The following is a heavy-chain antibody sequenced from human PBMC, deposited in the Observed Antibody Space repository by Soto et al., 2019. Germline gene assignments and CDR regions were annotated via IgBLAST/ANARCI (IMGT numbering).Heavy chain of an antibody. D-gene: IGHD2-21*02. CDR3: AREIVTAGGNNYFDP. CDR2: VYHTGDT. V-gene: IGHV4-4*02. Sequence: SETLSLTCGVSGGTVASSHWWSWVRQSPGRGLEWIGSVYHTGDTNFNPSLQSRVTFSVDKSNNQFSLRLTSVTAADTAVYFCAREIVTAGGNNYFDPWGPGTLVTVSS. CDR1: GGTVASSHW. J-gene: IGHJ5*02.